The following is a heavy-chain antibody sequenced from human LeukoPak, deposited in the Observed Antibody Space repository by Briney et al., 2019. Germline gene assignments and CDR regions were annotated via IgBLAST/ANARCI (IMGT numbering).Heavy chain of an antibody. CDR2: INSDGSST. V-gene: IGHV3-74*01. CDR1: GFTFSSYW. CDR3: ARDDAGYSYDPRGWFDP. D-gene: IGHD5-18*01. J-gene: IGHJ5*02. Sequence: GGSLRLSCAASGFTFSSYWMHWVRQAPGKGLVWVSRINSDGSSTSYADSVKGRFTISRDNAKNALYLQMNSLRAEDTAVYYCARDDAGYSYDPRGWFDPWGQGTLVTVSS.